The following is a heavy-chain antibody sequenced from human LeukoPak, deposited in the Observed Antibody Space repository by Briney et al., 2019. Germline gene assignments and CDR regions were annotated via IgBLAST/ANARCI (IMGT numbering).Heavy chain of an antibody. CDR1: GGSISSDY. J-gene: IGHJ6*02. Sequence: SDTLSLTCSVSGGSISSDYWAWIRQPPGKGLEWIGYMYYTGSTNYNPSLKSRVTISLATSKNQFSLKLSSVTAADTAAYYCARVSVVYGMDVWGRGTTVTVSS. D-gene: IGHD5/OR15-5a*01. V-gene: IGHV4-59*07. CDR2: MYYTGST. CDR3: ARVSVVYGMDV.